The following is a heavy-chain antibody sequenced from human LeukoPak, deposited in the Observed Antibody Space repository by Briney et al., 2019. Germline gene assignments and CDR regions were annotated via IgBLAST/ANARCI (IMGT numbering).Heavy chain of an antibody. CDR2: ISGTGVT. D-gene: IGHD2-8*01. CDR1: GFTFNNYA. CDR3: AREGGMVYATPHLYYYYYYMDV. Sequence: GGSLRLSCAASGFTFNNYAVSWVRQAPGKGLEWVSLISGTGVTYYAGSVKGRFTTSRDDSKNTLYLQMNSLRAEDTAVYYCAREGGMVYATPHLYYYYYYMDVWGKGTTVTVSS. V-gene: IGHV3-23*01. J-gene: IGHJ6*03.